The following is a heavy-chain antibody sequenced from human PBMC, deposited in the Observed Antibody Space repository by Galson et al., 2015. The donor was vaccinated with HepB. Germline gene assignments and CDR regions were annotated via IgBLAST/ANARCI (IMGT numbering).Heavy chain of an antibody. CDR2: IWYDGSNK. J-gene: IGHJ4*02. Sequence: SLRLSCAASGFTFSSYGMHWVRQAPGKGLEWVAVIWYDGSNKYYAESVKGRFTISRDNSKNTLYLQMNSLRAEDTAVYYCARGMHYDILTGYHLSYWGQGTLVTVSS. V-gene: IGHV3-33*08. CDR3: ARGMHYDILTGYHLSY. CDR1: GFTFSSYG. D-gene: IGHD3-9*01.